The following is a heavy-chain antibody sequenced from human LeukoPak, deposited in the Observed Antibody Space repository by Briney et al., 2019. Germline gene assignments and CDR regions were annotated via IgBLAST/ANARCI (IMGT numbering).Heavy chain of an antibody. CDR1: GFTFSSYA. CDR3: AKDLQAVVVPAAIPLPPGFDP. J-gene: IGHJ5*02. V-gene: IGHV3-30*18. D-gene: IGHD2-2*01. CDR2: ISYDGTNK. Sequence: PGGSLRLSCAASGFTFSSYAMHWVRQAPGKGLEWVAIISYDGTNKNYVDSVKGRFTISRGNSKNTLFLHMSSVRAEDTAVYYCAKDLQAVVVPAAIPLPPGFDPWGQGTLVTVSS.